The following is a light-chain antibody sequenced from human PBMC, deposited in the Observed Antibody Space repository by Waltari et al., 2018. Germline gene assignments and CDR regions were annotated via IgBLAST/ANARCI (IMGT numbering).Light chain of an antibody. CDR2: DVS. J-gene: IGLJ2*01. V-gene: IGLV2-14*01. CDR3: SSYTTSSTVV. Sequence: QSALPQPASVSGSPGQSITLSCTGTSSDVAYYNYVSWYQQHPGKAPKLMIYDVSNRPSGVSSRFSGSKSGNTASLTISGLQAEDEADYYCSSYTTSSTVVFGGGTQLTVL. CDR1: SSDVAYYNY.